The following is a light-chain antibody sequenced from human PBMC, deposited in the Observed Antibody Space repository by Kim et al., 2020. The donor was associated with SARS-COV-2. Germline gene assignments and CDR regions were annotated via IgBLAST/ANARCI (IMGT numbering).Light chain of an antibody. V-gene: IGKV3-20*01. CDR3: QQYGSSPYT. Sequence: EIVLTQSPGTLSFSPGERATLSCRASQSIITSYLAWYQQKPGRTPSLLIYDASSRATGIPERFSGSGSGTDFTLTISRLEAEDFAVYYCQQYGSSPYTFGQGTKLEI. J-gene: IGKJ2*01. CDR1: QSIITSY. CDR2: DAS.